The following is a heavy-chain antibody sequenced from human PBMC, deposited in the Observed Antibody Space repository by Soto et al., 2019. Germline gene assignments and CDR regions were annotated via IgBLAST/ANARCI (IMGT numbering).Heavy chain of an antibody. J-gene: IGHJ4*02. V-gene: IGHV4-34*01. CDR2: INERGST. CDR1: GQSFSGHS. CDR3: ARGSGIVALPGELEDVNYDY. Sequence: QVQLQQWGAGLVKPSETLSLSCAVYGQSFSGHSWAWIRQPPGKGLEWIGEINERGSTYYNPSLKSRVPISTYTSKNQFSLKLSSVSAADTAAYFCARGSGIVALPGELEDVNYDYWGQGTLVNVSA. D-gene: IGHD1-1*01.